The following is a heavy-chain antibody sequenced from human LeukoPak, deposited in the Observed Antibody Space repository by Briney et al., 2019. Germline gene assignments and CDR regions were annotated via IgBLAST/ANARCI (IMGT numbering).Heavy chain of an antibody. CDR3: ARDRDDSGYLRCFDY. D-gene: IGHD5-12*01. J-gene: IGHJ4*02. V-gene: IGHV3-21*01. CDR1: GFTFSSYS. Sequence: GGSLRLSCAASGFTFSSYSMNWVRQAPGKGLEWVSSTSSSSSYIYYADSVKGRFTISRDNAKNSLYLQMNSLRAEDTAVYYRARDRDDSGYLRCFDYWGQGTLVTVSS. CDR2: TSSSSSYI.